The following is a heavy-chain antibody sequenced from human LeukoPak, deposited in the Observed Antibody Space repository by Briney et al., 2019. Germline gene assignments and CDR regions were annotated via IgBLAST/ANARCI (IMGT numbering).Heavy chain of an antibody. V-gene: IGHV3-23*01. J-gene: IGHJ4*02. CDR2: ISADGST. CDR3: AKGRNSDPNGLTDY. CDR1: GFTFRTNA. D-gene: IGHD1/OR15-1a*01. Sequence: GGSLRLSCEASGFTFRTNAMYWVRQAPGKGLEWISSISADGSTYYAGSVEGRFTLYRDNSKSTLFLYMSSLRVEDTALYYCAKGRNSDPNGLTDYWGQGTLVTVSS.